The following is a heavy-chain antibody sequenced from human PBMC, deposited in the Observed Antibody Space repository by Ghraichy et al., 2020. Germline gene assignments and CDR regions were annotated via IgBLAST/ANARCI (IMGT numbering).Heavy chain of an antibody. CDR1: GFTFSSYS. D-gene: IGHD3-10*01. CDR2: ISYDGSNK. Sequence: LSLTCAASGFTFSSYSMHWVRQAPGKGLEWVAVISYDGSNKYYADSVKGRFTISRDNSKNTLYLQMNSLRAEDTAVYYCVRGITLGYFDYWGQGTLVTVSS. V-gene: IGHV3-30*04. J-gene: IGHJ4*02. CDR3: VRGITLGYFDY.